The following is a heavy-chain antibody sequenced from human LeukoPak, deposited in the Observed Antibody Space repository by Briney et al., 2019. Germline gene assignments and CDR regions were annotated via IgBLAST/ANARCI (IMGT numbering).Heavy chain of an antibody. J-gene: IGHJ4*02. D-gene: IGHD5-18*01. CDR3: AREGYSYGYVFDY. V-gene: IGHV3-21*01. CDR2: ISSSSSYI. CDR1: GFIVSSNY. Sequence: GGSLRLSCAASGFIVSSNYMSWVRQAPGKGLEWVSSISSSSSYIYYADSVKGRFTISRDNAKNSLYLQMNSLRAEDTAVYYCAREGYSYGYVFDYWGQGTLVTVSS.